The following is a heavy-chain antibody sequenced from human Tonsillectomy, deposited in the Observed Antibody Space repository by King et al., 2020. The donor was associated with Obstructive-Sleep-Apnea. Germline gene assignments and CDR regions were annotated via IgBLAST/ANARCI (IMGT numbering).Heavy chain of an antibody. CDR2: ISGSGGHT. D-gene: IGHD6-19*01. CDR1: GFTFSSYA. Sequence: VQLVESGGGLVQPGGSLRLSCAASGFTFSSYAMNCVRQAPGKGLEWVAAISGSGGHTYYADSVKGRFTISRDNSKNTLYLQMNSLRAEDTAVYYCAKGSGWYSAIGYFDYWGQGTLVTVSS. CDR3: AKGSGWYSAIGYFDY. V-gene: IGHV3-23*04. J-gene: IGHJ4*02.